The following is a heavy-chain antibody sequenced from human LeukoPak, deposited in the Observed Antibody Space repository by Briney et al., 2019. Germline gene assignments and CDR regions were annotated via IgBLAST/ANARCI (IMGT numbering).Heavy chain of an antibody. CDR2: IIPIFGTA. J-gene: IGHJ5*02. CDR3: ARSYYYDSSGYYYVSWFDP. V-gene: IGHV1-69*13. D-gene: IGHD3-22*01. CDR1: GGTFSSYA. Sequence: ASVKVSCKASGGTFSSYAISWVRQAPGQGLEWMGGIIPIFGTANYAQKFQGRVTITADESTSTAYMELSSLRSEDTAVYYCARSYYYDSSGYYYVSWFDPWGQGTLVTVSS.